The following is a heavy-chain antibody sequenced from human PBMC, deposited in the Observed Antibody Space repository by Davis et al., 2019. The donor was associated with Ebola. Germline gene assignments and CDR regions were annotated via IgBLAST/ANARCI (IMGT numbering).Heavy chain of an antibody. CDR1: GGSFSGYY. J-gene: IGHJ6*02. Sequence: SETLSLTCAVYGGSFSGYYWSWIRQPPGKGLEWIGYIYYSVSTYYNPSLKSRVTISVHTSKNQFSLKLSSVTAADTAVYYCARGQCRYRPCYYYYGMDVWGQGTTVTVSS. CDR2: IYYSVST. D-gene: IGHD1-1*01. CDR3: ARGQCRYRPCYYYYGMDV. V-gene: IGHV4-34*01.